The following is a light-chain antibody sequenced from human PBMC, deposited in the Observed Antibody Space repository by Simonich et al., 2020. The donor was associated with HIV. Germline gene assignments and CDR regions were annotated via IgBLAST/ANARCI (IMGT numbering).Light chain of an antibody. CDR3: QQYNSYST. V-gene: IGKV1-5*03. J-gene: IGKJ1*01. Sequence: IQLTQSPSTLSASVGDRFTITCRASQSISSWLPWYQQKPGKAPKLLIYKASSLESGVPSRFSGSGSGTEFTLTINSLQPDDFATYYCQQYNSYSTFGQGTKVEIK. CDR2: KAS. CDR1: QSISSW.